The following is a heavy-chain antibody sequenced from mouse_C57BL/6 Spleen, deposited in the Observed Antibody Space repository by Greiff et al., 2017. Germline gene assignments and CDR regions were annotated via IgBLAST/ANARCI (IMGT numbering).Heavy chain of an antibody. CDR2: IDPETGGT. Sequence: QVQLQQSGAELVRPGASVTLSCKASGYTFTDYEMHWVKQTPVHGLEWIGAIDPETGGTAYNQKFKGKAILTADKSSSTAYMELRSLTSEDSAVYYCTSLYDYTWFAYWGQGTLVTVSA. D-gene: IGHD2-4*01. CDR1: GYTFTDYE. V-gene: IGHV1-15*01. CDR3: TSLYDYTWFAY. J-gene: IGHJ3*01.